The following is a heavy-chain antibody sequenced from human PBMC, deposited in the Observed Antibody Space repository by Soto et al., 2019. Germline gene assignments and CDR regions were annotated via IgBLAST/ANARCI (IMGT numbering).Heavy chain of an antibody. D-gene: IGHD7-27*01. CDR1: GDPVSSGSYY. J-gene: IGHJ4*02. CDR3: AAKLGTTHYFDF. CDR2: IYHTGST. V-gene: IGHV4-31*01. Sequence: QVQLQESGPGLVQPSQTLSLTCSVSGDPVSSGSYYWTWVRQHPVKGLEWIGYIYHTGSTYYNPSLQRPLIMSIATSKNQFSLPLYPVTAADTAVYFCAAKLGTTHYFDFWGQGSLVAVSS.